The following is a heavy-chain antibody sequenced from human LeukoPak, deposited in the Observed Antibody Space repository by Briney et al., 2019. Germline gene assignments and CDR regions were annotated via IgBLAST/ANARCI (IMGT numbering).Heavy chain of an antibody. CDR2: IYYSGST. CDR1: GGSISSYY. V-gene: IGHV4-59*01. J-gene: IGHJ5*02. Sequence: SETLSLTCTVSGGSISSYYWSWIRQPPGKGLEWIGYIYYSGSTNYNPSLKSRVTISVDTSKNQFSLKLSSVTAADTAVYYCARGQLWFGSKFDPWGQGTLVIVSS. CDR3: ARGQLWFGSKFDP. D-gene: IGHD3-10*01.